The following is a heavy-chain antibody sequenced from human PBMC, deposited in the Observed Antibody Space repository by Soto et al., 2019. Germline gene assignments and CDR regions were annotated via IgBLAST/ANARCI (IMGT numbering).Heavy chain of an antibody. CDR1: GGTFSSYA. V-gene: IGHV1-69*13. J-gene: IGHJ4*02. D-gene: IGHD3-22*01. Sequence: SVKVSCKVSGGTFSSYAISWVRQAPGQGLEWMGGIIPIFGTANYAQKFQGRVTITADESTSTAYMELSSLRSEDTAVYYCARSPFYYDSSALGYFDYWGQGTLVTVSS. CDR3: ARSPFYYDSSALGYFDY. CDR2: IIPIFGTA.